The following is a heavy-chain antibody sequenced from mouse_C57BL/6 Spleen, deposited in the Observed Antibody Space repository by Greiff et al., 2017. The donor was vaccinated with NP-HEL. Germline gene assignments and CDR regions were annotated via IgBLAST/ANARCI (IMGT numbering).Heavy chain of an antibody. CDR3: AIESYYYGSTWFAY. D-gene: IGHD1-1*01. Sequence: KQPGAELVRPGTSVKLSCKASGYTFTSYWMHWVKQRPGQGLEWIGVIDPSDSYTNYNQKFKGKATLTVDTSSSTAYMQLSSLTSEDSAVYYCAIESYYYGSTWFAYWGQGTLVTVSA. CDR1: GYTFTSYW. CDR2: IDPSDSYT. J-gene: IGHJ3*01. V-gene: IGHV1-59*01.